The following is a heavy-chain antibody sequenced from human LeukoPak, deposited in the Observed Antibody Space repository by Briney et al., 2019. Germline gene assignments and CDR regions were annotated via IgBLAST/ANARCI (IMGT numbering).Heavy chain of an antibody. Sequence: GESLKISCKGSGYSFTSYWIGWVRQMLGKGLEWKGIIYPGDSDTRYSPSFQGQVTISADKSISTAYLQWSSLKALDTAMYYCARQEQQLEPVDYWGQGTLVTVSS. CDR2: IYPGDSDT. J-gene: IGHJ4*02. CDR1: GYSFTSYW. D-gene: IGHD6-13*01. V-gene: IGHV5-51*01. CDR3: ARQEQQLEPVDY.